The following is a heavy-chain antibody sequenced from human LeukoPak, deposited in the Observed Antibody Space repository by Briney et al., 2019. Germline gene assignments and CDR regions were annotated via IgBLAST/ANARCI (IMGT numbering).Heavy chain of an antibody. CDR1: GFTFDDYA. CDR2: ISWNSGSI. Sequence: GRSLRLSSAASGFTFDDYAMHWVRQAPGKGLEWVSGISWNSGSIGYADSVKGRFTISRDNAKNSLYLQMNSLRAEDTALYYCAKDRGQQLHYGMDVWGQGTTVTVSS. D-gene: IGHD6-13*01. V-gene: IGHV3-9*01. CDR3: AKDRGQQLHYGMDV. J-gene: IGHJ6*02.